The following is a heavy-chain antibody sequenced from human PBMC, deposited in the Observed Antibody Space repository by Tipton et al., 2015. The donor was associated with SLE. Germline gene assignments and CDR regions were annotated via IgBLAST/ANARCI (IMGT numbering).Heavy chain of an antibody. J-gene: IGHJ3*02. D-gene: IGHD2-21*01. CDR3: ARDCGGSDAFDI. CDR2: IYYSGST. CDR1: GGSISSSSYY. Sequence: TLSLTCTVSGGSISSSSYYCGWIGQPPGKGLEWIGSIYYSGSTYYNPSLKSRVTISVDTSKNQFSLKLSSVTAADTAVYYCARDCGGSDAFDIWGQGTMVTVSS. V-gene: IGHV4-39*07.